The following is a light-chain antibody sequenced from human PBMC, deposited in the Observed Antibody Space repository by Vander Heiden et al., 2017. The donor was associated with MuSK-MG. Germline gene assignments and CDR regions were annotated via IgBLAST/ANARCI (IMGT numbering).Light chain of an antibody. Sequence: HSALTQPASVSGSPRQSIPIPCTVTSCAVAGYNYVPWYHHHHPKALKLMIYDVSTRPSGVANRFSGSKPRNTASLSIPGLQAEDEADYSCSSYTSTNTRVFGGGTKLTVL. CDR3: SSYTSTNTRV. V-gene: IGLV2-14*03. CDR2: DVS. CDR1: SCAVAGYNY. J-gene: IGLJ2*01.